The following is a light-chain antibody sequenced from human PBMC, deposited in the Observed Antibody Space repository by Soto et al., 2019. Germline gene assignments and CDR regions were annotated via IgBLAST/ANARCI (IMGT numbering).Light chain of an antibody. CDR3: CSYAGSSTFYV. CDR1: SSDVGSYNL. CDR2: EVS. Sequence: QSVLTQPASVSGSPGQSITISCTGTSSDVGSYNLFSWYQQHPGKAPKLMIYEVSKRPSGVSNRFSGSNSGNTASLTIFGLQAEDEADYYCCSYAGSSTFYVFGTGTKVTVL. V-gene: IGLV2-23*02. J-gene: IGLJ1*01.